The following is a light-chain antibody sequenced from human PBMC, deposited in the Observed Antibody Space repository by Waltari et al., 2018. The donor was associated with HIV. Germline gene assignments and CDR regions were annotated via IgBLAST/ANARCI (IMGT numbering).Light chain of an antibody. J-gene: IGKJ1*01. CDR3: QQYGSSPRT. CDR2: SAS. Sequence: EIVLTQSPGTLSVSPGERATVSCRASQSVSSSYLAWYQQRPGRAPRLLIYSASTRAAGIPDRFSGSGSATDFNLTISRPEPGDSAVYFCQQYGSSPRTFGDGTKVEIK. CDR1: QSVSSSY. V-gene: IGKV3-20*01.